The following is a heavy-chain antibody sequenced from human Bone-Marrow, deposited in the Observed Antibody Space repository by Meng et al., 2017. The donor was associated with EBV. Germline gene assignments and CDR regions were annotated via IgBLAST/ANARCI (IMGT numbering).Heavy chain of an antibody. V-gene: IGHV4-61*01. D-gene: IGHD2-21*01. CDR2: IYYSGST. CDR3: ARGSIVGVNWFDP. CDR1: GCSVSSGSYY. J-gene: IGHJ5*02. Sequence: VHLQGSGPGLVKPSETLSLTCTVSGCSVSSGSYYWSWIRQPPGKGLEWIGYIYYSGSTNYNPSLKSRVTISVDTSKNQFSLKLSSVTAADTAVYYCARGSIVGVNWFDPWGQGTLVTVSS.